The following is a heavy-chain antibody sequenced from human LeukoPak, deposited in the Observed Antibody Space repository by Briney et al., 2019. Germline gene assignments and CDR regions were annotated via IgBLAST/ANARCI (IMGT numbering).Heavy chain of an antibody. CDR3: ASGGDPLLYLYWFDP. Sequence: ASVKVSCKASGYTFTGYYMHWVRQAPGQGLEWMGWINPNSGGTNYAQKFQGRVTMTRDTSISTAYMELSRLRSDDTAVYCCASGGDPLLYLYWFDPWGQGTLSPSPQ. V-gene: IGHV1-2*02. CDR2: INPNSGGT. CDR1: GYTFTGYY. D-gene: IGHD2-21*02. J-gene: IGHJ5*02.